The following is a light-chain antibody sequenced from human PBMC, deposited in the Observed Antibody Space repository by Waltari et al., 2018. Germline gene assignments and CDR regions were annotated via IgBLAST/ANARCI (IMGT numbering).Light chain of an antibody. Sequence: QSVXTQPPSVSGAPGQRVTISCTGSSSNIGAGYDVPWYQQLPETAPKLLIYGNSXRXXGVPDRFSGSKSGTSASLAITGLQAEDEADYYCQSYDSSLSGWVFGGGTKLTVL. J-gene: IGLJ3*02. CDR2: GNS. CDR1: SSNIGAGYD. CDR3: QSYDSSLSGWV. V-gene: IGLV1-40*01.